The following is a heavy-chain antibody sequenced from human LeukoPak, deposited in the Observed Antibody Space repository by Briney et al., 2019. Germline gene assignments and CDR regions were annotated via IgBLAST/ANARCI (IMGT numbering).Heavy chain of an antibody. CDR1: GGTFSSYA. J-gene: IGHJ4*02. D-gene: IGHD3-10*01. Sequence: SVKVSCKASGGTFSSYAISWVRQAPGQGLEWMGRIIPILGIANYAQKFQGRVTITADKSTSTAYMELSSLRSEDTAVYYCARQKVRGVAGDFDYWGQGTLVTLSS. CDR2: IIPILGIA. CDR3: ARQKVRGVAGDFDY. V-gene: IGHV1-69*04.